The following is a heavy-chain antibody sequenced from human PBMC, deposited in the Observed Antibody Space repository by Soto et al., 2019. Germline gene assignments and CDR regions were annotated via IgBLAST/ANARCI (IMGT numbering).Heavy chain of an antibody. CDR2: ISAYNGNT. D-gene: IGHD3-22*01. Sequence: GASVKVSCKASGYTFTSYGISWVRQAPGQGLEWMEWISAYNGNTNYAQKLQGRVTMTTDTSTSTSYMELRSLRSDDTAVYYCARDRGRITMIAGHNYWGQGTLVTVSS. J-gene: IGHJ4*02. CDR1: GYTFTSYG. CDR3: ARDRGRITMIAGHNY. V-gene: IGHV1-18*01.